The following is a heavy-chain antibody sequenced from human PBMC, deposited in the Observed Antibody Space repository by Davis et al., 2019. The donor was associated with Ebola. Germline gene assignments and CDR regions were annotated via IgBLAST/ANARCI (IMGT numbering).Heavy chain of an antibody. D-gene: IGHD3-16*01. J-gene: IGHJ4*02. CDR3: AKGGGEIDI. CDR1: GFRFSRFG. CDR2: LWYDGSSN. Sequence: GGSLRLSCATSGFRFSRFGMHWVRQAPGKGLDWVAVLWYDGSSNYYADSVKGRFTISRDNSNNTLYLQMDSLRDEDTAIYYCAKGGGEIDIWGKGTLVNVS. V-gene: IGHV3-33*06.